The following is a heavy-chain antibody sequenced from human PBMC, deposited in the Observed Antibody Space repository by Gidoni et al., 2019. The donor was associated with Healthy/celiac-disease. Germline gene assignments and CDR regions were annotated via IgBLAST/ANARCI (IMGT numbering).Heavy chain of an antibody. CDR1: DGSCPSGGYY. CDR3: ARFTSFGARITIFGVVPPEYYYYGMDV. D-gene: IGHD3-3*01. V-gene: IGHV4-31*02. J-gene: IGHJ6*02. Sequence: PDGSCPSGGYYRSWIRQHPGKGLEWIGYIYYSGSTYYNPSLKSRVTISVDTSKNQFSLKLSSVTAADTAVYYCARFTSFGARITIFGVVPPEYYYYGMDVWGQGTTVTVSS. CDR2: IYYSGST.